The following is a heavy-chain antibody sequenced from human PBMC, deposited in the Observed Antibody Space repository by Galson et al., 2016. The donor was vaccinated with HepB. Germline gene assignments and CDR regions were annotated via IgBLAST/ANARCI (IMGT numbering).Heavy chain of an antibody. D-gene: IGHD2-15*01. J-gene: IGHJ3*02. Sequence: SEILSLTCAVHGGSLSAYYWNWIRQAPGKGLEWIGEINHTGNTDYNPSLKRRVTVPVDTSNMQFSLNLNSVTAADTAVYFCASGFCSGGSCYSGAFDIWSQGTLVTVSA. V-gene: IGHV4-34*01. CDR1: GGSLSAYY. CDR2: INHTGNT. CDR3: ASGFCSGGSCYSGAFDI.